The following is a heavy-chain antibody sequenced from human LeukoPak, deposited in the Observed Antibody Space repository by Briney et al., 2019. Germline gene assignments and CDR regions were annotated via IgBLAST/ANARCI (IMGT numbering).Heavy chain of an antibody. D-gene: IGHD3-10*01. CDR3: ARAFLIGDYFDS. Sequence: GGSLRLSCAASGFTFIRYSMNWVRQAPGKGLERVASIDARSSYIYYADSVKGRFTISRDNAKNSPYLQMNSLRAEDMAVYYCARAFLIGDYFDSWGQGTLVTVFS. J-gene: IGHJ4*02. V-gene: IGHV3-21*01. CDR2: IDARSSYI. CDR1: GFTFIRYS.